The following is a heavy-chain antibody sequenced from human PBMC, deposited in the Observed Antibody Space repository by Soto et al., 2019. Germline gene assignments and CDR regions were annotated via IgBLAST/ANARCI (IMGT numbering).Heavy chain of an antibody. V-gene: IGHV1-8*01. Sequence: AALKVSCKASGNASTSDDINWVRQATGHGLEWMGWINPNSGNIGYAQKFQGRVTMTRDTAIRTAYMEVSRLRSDDTAVYYCARGRASGSYYLLDYWGQGTWVTVSS. CDR2: INPNSGNI. J-gene: IGHJ4*02. D-gene: IGHD3-10*01. CDR3: ARGRASGSYYLLDY. CDR1: GNASTSDD.